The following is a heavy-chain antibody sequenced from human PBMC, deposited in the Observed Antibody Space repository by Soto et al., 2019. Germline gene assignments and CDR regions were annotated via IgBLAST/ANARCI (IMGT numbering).Heavy chain of an antibody. CDR1: GYTFTSYG. V-gene: IGHV1-18*01. CDR3: ARGRYGDY. D-gene: IGHD1-1*01. J-gene: IGHJ4*02. CDR2: ISAHNGNT. Sequence: QVHLVQSGAEVKKPGASVKVSCKASGYTFTSYGITWVRQAPGQGREWMGWISAHNGNTDYAQNLKGRVIVTRDTSTSTAYMELRSLITDDTAVYYCARGRYGDYWGQGALVTVSS.